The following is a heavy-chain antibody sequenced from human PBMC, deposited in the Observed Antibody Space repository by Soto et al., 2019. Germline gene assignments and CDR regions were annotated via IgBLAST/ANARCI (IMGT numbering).Heavy chain of an antibody. CDR3: ASAGYSYGLYYFDY. J-gene: IGHJ4*02. Sequence: SETLSLTCAVYGGSFSGYYWSWIRQPPGKGLEWIGEINHSGSTNYNPSLKSRVTISVDTSKNQFSLKLSSVTAADTAVYYCASAGYSYGLYYFDYWGQGTLVTVSS. V-gene: IGHV4-34*01. CDR1: GGSFSGYY. D-gene: IGHD5-18*01. CDR2: INHSGST.